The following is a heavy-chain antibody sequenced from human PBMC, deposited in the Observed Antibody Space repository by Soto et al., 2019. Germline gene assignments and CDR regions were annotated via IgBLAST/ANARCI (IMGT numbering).Heavy chain of an antibody. CDR1: GFTFSKAW. J-gene: IGHJ5*02. Sequence: GGSLRLSCAVSGFTFSKAWMNWVRQAPGKGLEWVGRIKGKTDGGTIDYAAPVKGRFTISRDDSKNTVYLQMNSLRAEDTAVYYCASLTFYDILAGYVPWGQGTLVTVSS. D-gene: IGHD3-9*01. V-gene: IGHV3-15*07. CDR3: ASLTFYDILAGYVP. CDR2: IKGKTDGGTI.